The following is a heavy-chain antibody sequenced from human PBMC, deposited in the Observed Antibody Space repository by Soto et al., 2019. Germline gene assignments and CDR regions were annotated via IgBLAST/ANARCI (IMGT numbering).Heavy chain of an antibody. CDR2: ISGHNGNT. Sequence: QVQLVQSGAEVKKPGASVKVSCKASGYSFTSYGISWVRQAPGLGPEWMGWISGHNGNTNHPQSLQGRVTMTTDTSRNTAYMELRSLRSDDTAVYYCARHRFNYYDDTVYYYFDYWGQGTLVTVSS. CDR1: GYSFTSYG. J-gene: IGHJ4*02. CDR3: ARHRFNYYDDTVYYYFDY. D-gene: IGHD3-22*01. V-gene: IGHV1-18*04.